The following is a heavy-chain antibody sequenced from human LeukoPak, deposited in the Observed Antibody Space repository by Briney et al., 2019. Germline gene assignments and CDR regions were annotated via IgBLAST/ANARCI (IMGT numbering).Heavy chain of an antibody. Sequence: GGSLRLSCVASGFTFRYYGMNWVRQAPGKGLEWVSYISSSSSITYYADSVKGRFTISRDNAKDSLYLQMNSLRAEDTALYYCAKDIRGSSGWYGAFDIWGQGTMVTVSS. CDR2: ISSSSSIT. J-gene: IGHJ3*02. CDR1: GFTFRYYG. D-gene: IGHD6-19*01. V-gene: IGHV3-48*01. CDR3: AKDIRGSSGWYGAFDI.